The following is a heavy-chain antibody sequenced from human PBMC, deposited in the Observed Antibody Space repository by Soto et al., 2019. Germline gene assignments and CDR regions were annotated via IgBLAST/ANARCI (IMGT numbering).Heavy chain of an antibody. CDR1: GGTFSSYA. J-gene: IGHJ6*02. CDR3: ARGETRGYYYGMDV. CDR2: IIPIFGTA. V-gene: IGHV1-69*06. Sequence: GPSVKVSCKASGGTFSSYAISWVRQAPGQGLEWMGGIIPIFGTANYAQKFQGRVTITADKSTSTAYMELSSLRSEDTAVYYCARGETRGYYYGMDVWGQGTTVTVSS.